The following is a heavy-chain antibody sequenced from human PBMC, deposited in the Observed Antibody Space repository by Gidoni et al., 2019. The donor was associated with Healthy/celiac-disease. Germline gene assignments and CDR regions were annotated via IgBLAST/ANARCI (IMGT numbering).Heavy chain of an antibody. Sequence: EVQLLESGGGLVQPGGSMSLSCAASGFTFRSYAMSWVRQAPGKGLELGSAISGSGGRKYYADSVKGRFTISRENSKNTLYLQMNRLRAEDTAVYYCAKVGLYSSSWAGIDYWGQGTMVTVSS. J-gene: IGHJ4*02. CDR2: ISGSGGRK. D-gene: IGHD6-13*01. CDR1: GFTFRSYA. V-gene: IGHV3-23*01. CDR3: AKVGLYSSSWAGIDY.